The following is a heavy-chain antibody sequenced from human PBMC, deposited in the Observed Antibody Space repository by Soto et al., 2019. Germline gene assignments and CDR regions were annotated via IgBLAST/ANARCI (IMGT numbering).Heavy chain of an antibody. CDR2: IYTSGST. CDR1: GGSISRYY. V-gene: IGHV4-4*07. CDR3: ATEWDPYYYGMDV. D-gene: IGHD1-26*01. Sequence: SGTLSLTCTVSGGSISRYYWSWIRQPAGKGLEWIGRIYTSGSTNYNPSLKSRVTMSVDTSKNQFSLKLSSVTAADTAVYYCATEWDPYYYGMDVWGKGTTVTVSS. J-gene: IGHJ6*04.